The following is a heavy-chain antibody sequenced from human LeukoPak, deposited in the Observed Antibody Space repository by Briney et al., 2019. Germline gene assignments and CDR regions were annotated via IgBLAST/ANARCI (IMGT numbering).Heavy chain of an antibody. CDR2: ISYDGSNK. V-gene: IGHV3-30-3*02. D-gene: IGHD3-22*01. J-gene: IGHJ3*02. Sequence: PGGSLRLSCAASGFTFSSYAMHWVRQAPGKGLEWVAVISYDGSNKYYADSVKGRFTISRDNSKNTLYLQMNSLRAEVTAVYYCARVGVTMIVGGWGAFDIWGQGTMVTVSS. CDR3: ARVGVTMIVGGWGAFDI. CDR1: GFTFSSYA.